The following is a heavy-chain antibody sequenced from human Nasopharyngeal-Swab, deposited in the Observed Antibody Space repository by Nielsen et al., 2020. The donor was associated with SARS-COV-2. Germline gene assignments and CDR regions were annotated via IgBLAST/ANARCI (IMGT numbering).Heavy chain of an antibody. CDR2: ISWNSGSI. CDR3: AKLPGWYDLIDYYGMDV. Sequence: SLKISCAASGFTFDDYAMHWVRQAPGKGLAWVSGISWNSGSIGYADSVKGRFTISRDNAKNSLYLQMNSLRAEDTALYYCAKLPGWYDLIDYYGMDVWGQGTTVTVSS. D-gene: IGHD1-1*01. V-gene: IGHV3-9*01. CDR1: GFTFDDYA. J-gene: IGHJ6*02.